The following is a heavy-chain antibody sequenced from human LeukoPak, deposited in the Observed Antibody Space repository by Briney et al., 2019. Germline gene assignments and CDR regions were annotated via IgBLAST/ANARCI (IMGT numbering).Heavy chain of an antibody. CDR3: ARVGYYYYYGMDV. V-gene: IGHV4-59*07. J-gene: IGHJ6*02. CDR1: GGSISSYY. CDR2: IYYSGST. Sequence: SDTLSLTCSVSGGSISSYYWSWLRQPPGKGLEWIGYIYYSGSTNYNPSLKSRVTISVDTSKNQFSLKLSSVTAADTAVYYCARVGYYYYYGMDVWGQGTTVTVSS.